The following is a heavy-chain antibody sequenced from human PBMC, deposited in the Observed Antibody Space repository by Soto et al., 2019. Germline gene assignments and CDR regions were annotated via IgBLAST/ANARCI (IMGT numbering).Heavy chain of an antibody. Sequence: SVKVSCKASGGTFSSYAISWVRQAPGQGLEWMGGIIPIFGTTNYAEKFRGRVSITADESTSTAYVELSSLRSEDTAVYYCASRGYSSGWYYFDYWGQGTLVTVSS. D-gene: IGHD6-19*01. CDR3: ASRGYSSGWYYFDY. V-gene: IGHV1-69*13. CDR2: IIPIFGTT. J-gene: IGHJ4*02. CDR1: GGTFSSYA.